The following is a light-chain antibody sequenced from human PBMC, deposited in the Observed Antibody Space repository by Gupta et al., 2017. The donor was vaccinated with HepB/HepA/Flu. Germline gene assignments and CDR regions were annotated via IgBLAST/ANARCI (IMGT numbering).Light chain of an antibody. CDR3: GTWDTSMSAGV. V-gene: IGLV1-51*01. CDR1: SSNIGNNY. J-gene: IGLJ2*01. CDR2: DNN. Sequence: QSVLTQPPSVSAAPGQKVTISCSGSSSNIGNNYVSWYQQLPGTAPNLLIYDNNKRPSGIPDRFSGSTSGTSATPRTTGLQTGDEADDYCGTWDTSMSAGVFGGGTKLTVL.